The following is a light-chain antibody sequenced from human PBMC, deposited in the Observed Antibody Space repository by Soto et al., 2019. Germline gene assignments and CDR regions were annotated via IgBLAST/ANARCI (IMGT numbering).Light chain of an antibody. J-gene: IGKJ1*01. CDR1: QSVGSN. V-gene: IGKV3-20*01. CDR3: QQYGSSPLT. Sequence: EIVMTQSPGTLSVSPGGRATLSCGASQSVGSNLAWYQQNPGQPPRLLIYGASTRATGIPARFSGSGSGTDFTLTISRLEPEDFAVYYCQQYGSSPLTFGQGTKVDI. CDR2: GAS.